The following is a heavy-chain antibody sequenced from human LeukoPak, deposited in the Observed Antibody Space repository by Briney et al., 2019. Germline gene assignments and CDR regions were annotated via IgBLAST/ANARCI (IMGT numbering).Heavy chain of an antibody. CDR3: ARLPNSGSYLGHPDI. Sequence: AETLSLTGTFPGGCIRSKSYYGGWMRQPPRQRLVWVGSIYYSGSTYYIPSLKSRVTISVDTAKDQLSLKLSSVTAADTAMYYCARLPNSGSYLGHPDIWGQGTMVTVSS. D-gene: IGHD1-26*01. J-gene: IGHJ3*02. CDR1: GGCIRSKSYY. CDR2: IYYSGST. V-gene: IGHV4-39*01.